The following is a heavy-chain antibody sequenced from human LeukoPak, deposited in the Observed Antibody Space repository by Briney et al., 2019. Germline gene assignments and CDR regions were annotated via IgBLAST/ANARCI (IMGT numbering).Heavy chain of an antibody. CDR1: GYSFTSQD. J-gene: IGHJ4*02. CDR2: INPDNGDT. D-gene: IGHD2-2*02. CDR3: TLYNY. V-gene: IGHV1-3*03. Sequence: ASVRVSCKTSGYSFTSQDMHWVRQAPGQSLEWMGCINPDNGDTQYSQEFQGRVTITRDTSATTAYMELSSLRSDDMAVYYCTLYNYWGQGTLVTVSS.